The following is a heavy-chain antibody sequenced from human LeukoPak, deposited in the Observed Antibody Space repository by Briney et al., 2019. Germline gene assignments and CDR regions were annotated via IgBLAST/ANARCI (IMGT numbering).Heavy chain of an antibody. CDR3: ARDYYYDSSGIDY. J-gene: IGHJ4*02. Sequence: GGSLRLSCAASGFTFSSYAMHWVRQAPGKGLEWVAVISYDGSNKYYADSVKGRFTISRDNAKNSLYLQMNSLRAEDTAVYYCARDYYYDSSGIDYWGQGTLVTVSS. D-gene: IGHD3-22*01. V-gene: IGHV3-30-3*01. CDR2: ISYDGSNK. CDR1: GFTFSSYA.